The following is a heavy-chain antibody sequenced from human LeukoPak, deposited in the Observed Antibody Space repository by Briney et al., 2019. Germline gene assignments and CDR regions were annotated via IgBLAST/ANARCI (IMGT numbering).Heavy chain of an antibody. Sequence: ESGPALVKPTQTLTLTCTLSGFSLSTSGMRVSWIRQPPGKALEWLARIDWDDDKFYSTSLKTRLTISKDTSKNQVVLTMTNMDPVDTATYYCARTLNGTTEGYFDYWGQGTLVTVSS. CDR3: ARTLNGTTEGYFDY. CDR1: GFSLSTSGMR. CDR2: IDWDDDK. J-gene: IGHJ4*02. D-gene: IGHD1-7*01. V-gene: IGHV2-70*04.